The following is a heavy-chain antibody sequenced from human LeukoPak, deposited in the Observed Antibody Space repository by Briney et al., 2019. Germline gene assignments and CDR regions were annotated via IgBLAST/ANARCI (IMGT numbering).Heavy chain of an antibody. D-gene: IGHD1-26*01. V-gene: IGHV3-21*01. J-gene: IGHJ4*02. CDR2: ISSSSSYI. CDR3: ARASIVGATTKTDY. CDR1: GFTFSSYN. Sequence: GGSLRLSCAASGFTFSSYNMNWVRQAPGKGLEWVSSISSSSSYIYYADSVKGRFTISRDNAKNSLYLQMNSLRAEDTAVYYCARASIVGATTKTDYWGQGTLVTVSS.